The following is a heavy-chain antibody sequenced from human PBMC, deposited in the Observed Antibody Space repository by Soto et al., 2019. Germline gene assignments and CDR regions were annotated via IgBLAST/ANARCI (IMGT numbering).Heavy chain of an antibody. Sequence: PSQTLSLTCAISGDSVSSNSAAWNWIRQSPSRGLEWLGGTYYRSKWYNDYAVSVKSRITINPDTSKNQFSLQLNSVTPEDTAVYYCASSLTTLGAFDIWGQGTMVTVSS. CDR1: GDSVSSNSAA. CDR3: ASSLTTLGAFDI. V-gene: IGHV6-1*01. J-gene: IGHJ3*02. D-gene: IGHD1-1*01. CDR2: TYYRSKWYN.